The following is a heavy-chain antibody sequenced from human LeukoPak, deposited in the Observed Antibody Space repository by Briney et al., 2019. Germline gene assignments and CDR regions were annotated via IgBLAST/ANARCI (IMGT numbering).Heavy chain of an antibody. CDR1: GGSISSYY. CDR3: ARSITIFGGYLDY. V-gene: IGHV4-59*01. J-gene: IGHJ4*02. Sequence: SETLSLTCTVSGGSISSYYWSWIRQPPGKGLEWIGYIYYSGSTNYNPSLKSRVTISVDTSKNQFSLKLSSVTAADTAVYYCARSITIFGGYLDYWGQGTLVTVSS. CDR2: IYYSGST. D-gene: IGHD3-3*01.